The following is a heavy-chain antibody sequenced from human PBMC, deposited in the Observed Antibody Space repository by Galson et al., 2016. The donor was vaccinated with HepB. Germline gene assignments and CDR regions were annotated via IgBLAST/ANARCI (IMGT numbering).Heavy chain of an antibody. J-gene: IGHJ6*02. D-gene: IGHD1-26*01. CDR1: GYPFYNYG. CDR3: ARTDAGPTRRSPTIEYYYYGMDV. CDR2: ISAYNGNT. Sequence: SVKVSCKASGYPFYNYGITWVRQAPGQGLEWMGWISAYNGNTKYTQKLQGRLTMTTDTSTNTAYMELRSLRSDDTAVYFCARTDAGPTRRSPTIEYYYYGMDVWGQGATVTVSS. V-gene: IGHV1-18*01.